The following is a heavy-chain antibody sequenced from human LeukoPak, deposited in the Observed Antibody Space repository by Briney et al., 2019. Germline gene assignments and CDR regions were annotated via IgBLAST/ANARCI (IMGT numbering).Heavy chain of an antibody. Sequence: GGSLRLSCAASGLTFSSYGMHWVRQAPGKGLEGVAFIRYDGSNKYYADSVKGRFTISRDNSKNTLYLQMDSLGPEDTAVYYCARDPYSGNYGTYYYYYMDVWGKGTTVTISS. V-gene: IGHV3-30*02. J-gene: IGHJ6*03. CDR1: GLTFSSYG. CDR3: ARDPYSGNYGTYYYYYMDV. D-gene: IGHD1-26*01. CDR2: IRYDGSNK.